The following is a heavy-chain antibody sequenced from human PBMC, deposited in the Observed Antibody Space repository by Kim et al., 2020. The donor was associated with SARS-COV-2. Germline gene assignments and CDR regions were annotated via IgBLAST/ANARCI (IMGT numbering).Heavy chain of an antibody. J-gene: IGHJ4*01. CDR2: INHSGST. CDR1: GGSFSGYY. V-gene: IGHV4-34*01. CDR3: ARRTYYYDSSGYYRGFFD. Sequence: SETLSLTCAVYGGSFSGYYWSWIRQPPGKGLEWIGEINHSGSTNYNPSLKSRVTISVDTSKNQFSLKLSSVTAADTAVYYCARRTYYYDSSGYYRGFFD. D-gene: IGHD3-22*01.